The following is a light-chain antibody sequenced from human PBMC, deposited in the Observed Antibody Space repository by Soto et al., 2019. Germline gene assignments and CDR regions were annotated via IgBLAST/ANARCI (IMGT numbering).Light chain of an antibody. CDR2: KAS. Sequence: DIQMTQSPSTPSASVGDRVTITCRASQSVSSWLAWFQQKPGKAPKLLAYKASSLESGVPSRFSGSGSGTEFTLTISSLQPDDFATYYCQQYNRYWTFGQGTKVDIK. J-gene: IGKJ1*01. CDR3: QQYNRYWT. V-gene: IGKV1-5*03. CDR1: QSVSSW.